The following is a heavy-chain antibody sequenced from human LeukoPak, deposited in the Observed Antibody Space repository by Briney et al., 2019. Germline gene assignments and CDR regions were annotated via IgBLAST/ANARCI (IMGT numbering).Heavy chain of an antibody. CDR2: IGTAGDT. CDR3: ARATSRYCSRTSCSGPFDY. J-gene: IGHJ4*02. D-gene: IGHD2-2*01. V-gene: IGHV3-13*01. Sequence: PGGSLRLSCAASGFIFSSYVMHWVRPATGKGLEWVSAIGTAGDTSHPGPVKGRFTISRENAENSLYLQMNSLRAGDTAVYYCARATSRYCSRTSCSGPFDYWGQGTLVTVSS. CDR1: GFIFSSYV.